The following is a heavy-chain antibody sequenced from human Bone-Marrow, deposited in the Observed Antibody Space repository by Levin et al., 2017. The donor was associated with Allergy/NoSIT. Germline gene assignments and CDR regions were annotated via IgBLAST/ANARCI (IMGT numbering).Heavy chain of an antibody. CDR2: INPYNGNT. CDR3: AKVLLCTTTSCPYNWFDP. V-gene: IGHV1-18*01. D-gene: IGHD2-2*01. CDR1: GYTFADYG. J-gene: IGHJ5*02. Sequence: ASVKVSCKASGYTFADYGISWVRQAPGQGLEWMGWINPYNGNTNYAQKFQGRVTMTTDTSTSTAYLEVRSLSSDDTAIFYCAKVLLCTTTSCPYNWFDPWGQGTLVTVSS.